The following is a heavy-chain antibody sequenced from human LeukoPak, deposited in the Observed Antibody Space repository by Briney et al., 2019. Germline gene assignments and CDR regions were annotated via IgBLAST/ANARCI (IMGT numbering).Heavy chain of an antibody. Sequence: PGGSLRLSCAASGFIVSSNNMSWVRQAPGKGLEWVSVIYSGGTTYYADSVKGRFTISRDNSRNALYLQMNSLRAEDTAVYYCARDYYDSSGYYSGPQYFQHWGQGTLVTVSS. CDR1: GFIVSSNN. CDR3: ARDYYDSSGYYSGPQYFQH. J-gene: IGHJ1*01. CDR2: IYSGGTT. V-gene: IGHV3-53*01. D-gene: IGHD3-22*01.